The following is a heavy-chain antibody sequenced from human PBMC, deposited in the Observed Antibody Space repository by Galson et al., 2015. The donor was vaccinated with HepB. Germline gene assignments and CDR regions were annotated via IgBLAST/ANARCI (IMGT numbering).Heavy chain of an antibody. V-gene: IGHV2-70*11. CDR1: GFSLSTSGMC. CDR2: IDWDDDN. Sequence: PALVKPTQTLTLTCTFSGFSLSTSGMCVSWIRQPPGKALEWLARIDWDDDNYYSTSLKTRLTISKDTSKNQVVLTMTNMDPVDTATYYCARTLSDDYVWGSYRYTIDYWGQGTLVTVSS. D-gene: IGHD3-16*02. J-gene: IGHJ4*02. CDR3: ARTLSDDYVWGSYRYTIDY.